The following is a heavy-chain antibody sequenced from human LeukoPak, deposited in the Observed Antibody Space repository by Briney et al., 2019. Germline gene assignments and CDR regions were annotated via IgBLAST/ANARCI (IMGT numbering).Heavy chain of an antibody. CDR3: VRGRYSSSWTDWNY. CDR1: GYTFTSYD. CDR2: MKTNSGNT. Sequence: ASVKVSCKASGYTFTSYDINWVRQATGQGLEWMGWMKTNSGNTGYAQKFQGRVTMTRNTSIRTAYMELSSLRSEDTAVYYCVRGRYSSSWTDWNYWGQGTLVTVSS. J-gene: IGHJ4*02. D-gene: IGHD6-13*01. V-gene: IGHV1-8*01.